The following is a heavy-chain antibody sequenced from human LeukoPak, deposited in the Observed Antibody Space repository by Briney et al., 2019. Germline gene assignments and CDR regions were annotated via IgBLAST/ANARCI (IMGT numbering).Heavy chain of an antibody. J-gene: IGHJ4*02. CDR3: TTPSSGWANFDY. CDR1: GFTFSNAW. V-gene: IGHV3-15*01. D-gene: IGHD6-19*01. Sequence: GGSLRLSCAASGFTFSNAWMSWVRQAPGKGLEWVGRIKSKTDGGTTDYAAPVKGRFTISRDDSKNTLYLQMNSLKTEDTAVYYCTTPSSGWANFDYWGQGTLVTVSS. CDR2: IKSKTDGGTT.